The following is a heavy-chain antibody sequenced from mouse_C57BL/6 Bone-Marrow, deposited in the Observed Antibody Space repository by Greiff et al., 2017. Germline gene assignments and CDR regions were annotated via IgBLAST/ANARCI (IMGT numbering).Heavy chain of an antibody. V-gene: IGHV1-55*01. CDR3: ARSGSNYGWYFDV. J-gene: IGHJ1*03. Sequence: QVQLQQPGAELVKPGASVKMSCKASGYTFTSYWITWVKQRPGQGLAWIGDIYPGSGSTNYNEKFTSKATLTVDTSSSTAYMQLSSLTSEDSAVYDCARSGSNYGWYFDVWGTGTTVTVSS. D-gene: IGHD2-5*01. CDR1: GYTFTSYW. CDR2: IYPGSGST.